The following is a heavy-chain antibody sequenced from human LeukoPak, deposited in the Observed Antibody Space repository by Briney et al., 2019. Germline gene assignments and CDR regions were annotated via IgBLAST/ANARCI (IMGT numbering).Heavy chain of an antibody. Sequence: ASVKVSCKASGYTFTSYDINWVRQATGQGLEWMGWMNPNSGNTGYAQKFQGRVTMTRDTSISTAYMELSRLRSDDTAVYYCARNRLRYFDWPKYFQHWGQGTLVTVSS. CDR3: ARNRLRYFDWPKYFQH. V-gene: IGHV1-8*01. CDR2: MNPNSGNT. J-gene: IGHJ1*01. CDR1: GYTFTSYD. D-gene: IGHD3-9*01.